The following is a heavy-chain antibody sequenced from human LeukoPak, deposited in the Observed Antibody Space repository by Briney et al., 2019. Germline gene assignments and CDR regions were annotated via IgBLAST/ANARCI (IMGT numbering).Heavy chain of an antibody. CDR1: GDSVSSNSAA. Sequence: SQTLSLTCAISGDSVSSNSAAWNWIRQSPPRGLEWLGRTYYRSKWYNDYAVSVKSRITFNPDTSKNQFSLQLNSVTPEDTAVYYCARDVARRDGTTGTTLFDYWGQGTLVTVSS. J-gene: IGHJ4*02. CDR2: TYYRSKWYN. V-gene: IGHV6-1*01. CDR3: ARDVARRDGTTGTTLFDY. D-gene: IGHD1-1*01.